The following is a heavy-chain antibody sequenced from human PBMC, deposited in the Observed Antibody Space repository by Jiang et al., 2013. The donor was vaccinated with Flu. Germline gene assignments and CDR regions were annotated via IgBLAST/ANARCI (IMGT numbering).Heavy chain of an antibody. V-gene: IGHV1-8*02. CDR2: MNPNSGNT. D-gene: IGHD6-19*01. CDR1: GYTFTSYD. Sequence: GAEVKKPGASVKVSCKASGYTFTSYDINWVRQATGQGLEWMGWMNPNSGNTGYAQKFQGRVTMTRNTSVSTAYMELSSLRSEDTAAYYCARASPGSGWYGGDYWGQGTLVTVSS. CDR3: ARASPGSGWYGGDY. J-gene: IGHJ4*02.